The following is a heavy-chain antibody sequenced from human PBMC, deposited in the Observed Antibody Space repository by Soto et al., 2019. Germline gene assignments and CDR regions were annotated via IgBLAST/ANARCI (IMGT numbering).Heavy chain of an antibody. CDR3: ARMAYYYYYGMEV. J-gene: IGHJ6*02. CDR2: IYYSGST. Sequence: PSETLSLTCTVSGSSISSGGYYWSWIRQHPGKGLEWIGYIYYSGSTYYNPSLKSRVTISVDTSKNQFSLKLSSVTAADTAVYYCARMAYYYYYGMEVWGQGTTVTVSS. V-gene: IGHV4-31*03. CDR1: GSSISSGGYY.